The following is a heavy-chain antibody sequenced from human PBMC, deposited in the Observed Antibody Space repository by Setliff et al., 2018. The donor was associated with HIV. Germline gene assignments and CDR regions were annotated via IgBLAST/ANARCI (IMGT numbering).Heavy chain of an antibody. J-gene: IGHJ4*01. Sequence: ASVKVSCKASGYTFTGYYIHWVRQAPGQGLEWMGWINPNSGDTNYAQHFQVRDRITLTTDTSANTAYMELSSLRSDDTAVYFCARGALLAVFDFDHWGHGTLVTVSS. V-gene: IGHV1-2*02. D-gene: IGHD3-10*01. CDR2: INPNSGDT. CDR1: GYTFTGYY. CDR3: ARGALLAVFDFDH.